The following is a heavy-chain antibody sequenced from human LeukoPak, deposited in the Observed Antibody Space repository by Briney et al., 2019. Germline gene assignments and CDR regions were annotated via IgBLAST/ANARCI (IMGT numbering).Heavy chain of an antibody. J-gene: IGHJ5*02. Sequence: GGSLRLSCAASRFTFSSYAMSWVRQAPGKGLEWVSGVSGNGAGTYYADSVKGRFTISRDNSKNMLYLQMNSLRAEDTAVYYCARSLLLSWFDPWGQGTLVTVSS. CDR2: VSGNGAGT. D-gene: IGHD2/OR15-2a*01. CDR1: RFTFSSYA. V-gene: IGHV3-23*01. CDR3: ARSLLLSWFDP.